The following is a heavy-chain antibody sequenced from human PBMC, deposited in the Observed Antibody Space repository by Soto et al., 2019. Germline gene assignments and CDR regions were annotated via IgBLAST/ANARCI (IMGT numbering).Heavy chain of an antibody. J-gene: IGHJ6*02. CDR1: GGSISSYY. CDR3: ASVGLTGTIGLSYYYGMDV. V-gene: IGHV4-59*01. CDR2: IYYSGST. Sequence: QVQLQESGPGLVKPSETLSLTCTVSGGSISSYYWSWIRQPPGKGLEWIGYIYYSGSTNYNPSLKSLVTISVDTSKNQFSLQLSSVTAADTAVYYCASVGLTGTIGLSYYYGMDVWGPGTTVTVSS. D-gene: IGHD1-7*01.